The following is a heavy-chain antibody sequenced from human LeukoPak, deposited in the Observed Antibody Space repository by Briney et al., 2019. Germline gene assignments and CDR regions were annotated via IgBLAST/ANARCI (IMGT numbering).Heavy chain of an antibody. D-gene: IGHD3-22*01. CDR3: XXXXXXXXXXXSSGYIYPPGY. V-gene: IGHV3-23*01. CDR1: GFTFSSYA. J-gene: IGHJ4*02. CDR2: ISGSGGST. Sequence: GGSLRLSCAASGFTFSSYAMSWVRQAPGKGLEWVSAISGSGGSTYYADSVKGRFTISRDNSKNTLYLQMNSLRAEDTAVYYXXXXXXXXXXXXSSGYIYPPGYWGQGTLVTVSS.